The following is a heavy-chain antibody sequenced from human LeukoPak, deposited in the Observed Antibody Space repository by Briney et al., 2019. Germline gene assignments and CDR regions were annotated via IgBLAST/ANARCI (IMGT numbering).Heavy chain of an antibody. Sequence: GGSLRLSCAASGFTFSSYWTSWVRQAPGKGLEWVANIKQDGSEKYYVDSVKGRFTISRDNAKNSLYLQMNSLRAEDTAVYYCARDIAGKLRFLEWTHYYFDYWGQGTLVTVSS. V-gene: IGHV3-7*05. CDR1: GFTFSSYW. J-gene: IGHJ4*02. CDR3: ARDIAGKLRFLEWTHYYFDY. D-gene: IGHD3-3*01. CDR2: IKQDGSEK.